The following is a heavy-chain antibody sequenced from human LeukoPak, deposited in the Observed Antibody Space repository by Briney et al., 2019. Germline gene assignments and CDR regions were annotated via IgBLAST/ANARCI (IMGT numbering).Heavy chain of an antibody. CDR2: IYSGGTT. CDR1: GLTVSSNY. D-gene: IGHD5-24*01. CDR3: ARAGRDGYNYFDY. Sequence: GGSLRLSCAASGLTVSSNYMSWVRQAPGKGLEWVSLIYSGGTTYYADSVKGRFTISRDNSKNTLNLQMSSLRAEDTAVYYCARAGRDGYNYFDYWGQGTLVTVSS. V-gene: IGHV3-66*01. J-gene: IGHJ4*02.